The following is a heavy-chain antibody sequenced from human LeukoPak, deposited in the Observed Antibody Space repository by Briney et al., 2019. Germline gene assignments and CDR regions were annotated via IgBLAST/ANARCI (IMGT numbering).Heavy chain of an antibody. CDR2: INAGNGNT. D-gene: IGHD3-16*02. J-gene: IGHJ4*02. CDR1: GYTFTSYA. CDR3: ARGVIMITFGGVIVPPIDY. V-gene: IGHV1-3*01. Sequence: GASVKVSCKASGYTFTSYAMHWVRQAPGQRLEWMGWINAGNGNTKYSQKFQGRVTITRDTSASTAYMELSSLRSEDTAVYYCARGVIMITFGGVIVPPIDYWGQGTLVTVSS.